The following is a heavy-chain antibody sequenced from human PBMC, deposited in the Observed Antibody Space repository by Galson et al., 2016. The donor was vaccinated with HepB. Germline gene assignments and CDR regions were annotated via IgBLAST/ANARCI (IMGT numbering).Heavy chain of an antibody. V-gene: IGHV4-4*07. CDR3: ARDSSVDTYFYYYMDV. J-gene: IGHJ6*03. CDR1: NGSISSSY. CDR2: IYTNGST. D-gene: IGHD5-18*01. Sequence: SETLSLTCTVSNGSISSSYWSWIRQPAGKGLEWIGRIYTNGSTSYNPSLKSRVTISVDPSKNKSSLKRSSVTAADTAVYYCARDSSVDTYFYYYMDVWGKGTTVAVSS.